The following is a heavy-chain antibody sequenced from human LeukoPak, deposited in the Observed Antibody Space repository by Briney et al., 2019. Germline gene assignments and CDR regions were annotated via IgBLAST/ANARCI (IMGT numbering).Heavy chain of an antibody. J-gene: IGHJ2*01. CDR2: IYYNRST. D-gene: IGHD5-18*01. CDR3: ARDLLDTSMVHYWYFDL. CDR1: GGSISSSGYH. Sequence: PSETLSLTCTVSGGSISSSGYHWSWIRQPPGKGLEWIGYIYYNRSTYYNPSLKSRVSISVDTSKNQFSLKLSSVTAADTAVYYCARDLLDTSMVHYWYFDLWGRGTLVTVSS. V-gene: IGHV4-31*03.